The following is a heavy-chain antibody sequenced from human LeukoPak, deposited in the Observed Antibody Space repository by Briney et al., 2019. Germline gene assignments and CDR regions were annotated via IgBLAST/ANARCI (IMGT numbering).Heavy chain of an antibody. CDR1: GFTFSIYN. Sequence: GGSLRLSCAASGFTFSIYNMNWVRQAPGKGLEWVANIKQDGSEKYYVDSVKGRFTISRDNAKNSLYLQMNSLRAEDTAVYYCARLIAVAATRYFDLWGRGTLVTVSS. CDR3: ARLIAVAATRYFDL. V-gene: IGHV3-7*03. CDR2: IKQDGSEK. D-gene: IGHD6-19*01. J-gene: IGHJ2*01.